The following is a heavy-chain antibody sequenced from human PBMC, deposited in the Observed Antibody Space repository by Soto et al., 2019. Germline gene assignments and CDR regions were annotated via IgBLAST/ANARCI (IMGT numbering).Heavy chain of an antibody. CDR1: GGSISSSGYY. CDR2: IYYTGRT. D-gene: IGHD3-22*01. V-gene: IGHV4-31*03. Sequence: PSETPSLTCTVSGGSISSSGYYWSWIRQHPGKGLEWVGYIYYTGRTYYNPSLKSRVAISVDTSKKQFSLELSSVTAADTAVYFCARFSPPDIDSRGYFLLYAWGQGTLVTGAS. CDR3: ARFSPPDIDSRGYFLLYA. J-gene: IGHJ5*02.